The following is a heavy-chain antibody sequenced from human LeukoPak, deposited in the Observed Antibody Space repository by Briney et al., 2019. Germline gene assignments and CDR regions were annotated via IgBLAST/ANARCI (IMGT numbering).Heavy chain of an antibody. Sequence: PGGSLRLSCAASGFTFRSYAMSWVRQAPGKGLEWVSAISGSGGSTYYADSVKGRFTISRDNSKNTLYLQMNSLRAEDTAVYYCANRAPYYYDSSGYPDYWGQGTLVTVSS. D-gene: IGHD3-22*01. J-gene: IGHJ4*02. CDR2: ISGSGGST. V-gene: IGHV3-23*01. CDR3: ANRAPYYYDSSGYPDY. CDR1: GFTFRSYA.